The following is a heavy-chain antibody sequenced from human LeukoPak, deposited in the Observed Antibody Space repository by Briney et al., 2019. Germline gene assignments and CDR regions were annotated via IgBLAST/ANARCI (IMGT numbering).Heavy chain of an antibody. D-gene: IGHD3-22*01. CDR2: IYTSEST. CDR3: ARGYDSSGYYCFDY. V-gene: IGHV4-4*07. CDR1: GGSISNYY. Sequence: SETLSLTCTVSGGSISNYYWSWVRQPAGKGLEWIGRIYTSESTNYNPSLKSRVTMSVDTSKNQFPLKLSSVTAADTAVYYCARGYDSSGYYCFDYWGQGILVTVSS. J-gene: IGHJ4*02.